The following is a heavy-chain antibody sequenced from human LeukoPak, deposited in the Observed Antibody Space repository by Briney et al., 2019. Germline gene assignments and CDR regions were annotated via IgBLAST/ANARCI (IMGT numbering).Heavy chain of an antibody. D-gene: IGHD3-22*01. V-gene: IGHV1-24*01. J-gene: IGHJ4*02. CDR2: FDPEDGVT. Sequence: ASVKVSCKVSGYTRTELSMHWVRQAPGKGLEWMGGFDPEDGVTIYAQKFQGRVTMTEDTSTDTAYMELSSLRSEDTAVCYCATLQYYYDSSGYFDYWGQGTLVTVSS. CDR3: ATLQYYYDSSGYFDY. CDR1: GYTRTELS.